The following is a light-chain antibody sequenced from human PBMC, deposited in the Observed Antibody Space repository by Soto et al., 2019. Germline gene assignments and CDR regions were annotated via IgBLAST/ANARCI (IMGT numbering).Light chain of an antibody. CDR1: SSDVGVYKY. J-gene: IGLJ1*01. V-gene: IGLV2-8*01. CDR2: EVN. Sequence: QSALTQPPSASGSPGQSVTISCTGTSSDVGVYKYVSWYQQHPGKAPKLMIFEVNTRPSGVPDRFSGSKSGNTASLTVSGLQAEDEADYYCSSYAGINNLGVFGTGTKLTVL. CDR3: SSYAGINNLGV.